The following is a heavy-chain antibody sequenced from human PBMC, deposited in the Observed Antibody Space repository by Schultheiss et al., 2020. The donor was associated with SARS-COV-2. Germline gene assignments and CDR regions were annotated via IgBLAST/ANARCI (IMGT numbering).Heavy chain of an antibody. V-gene: IGHV4-38-2*01. D-gene: IGHD5-12*01. J-gene: IGHJ6*03. CDR1: GYSISSGYY. Sequence: SETLSLTCAVSGYSISSGYYWGWIRQPPGKGLEWIGSIYHSGSTNYNPSLKSRVTISVDTSKNQFSLKLSSVTAADTAVYYCARLDSGYGGFPRYYYMDVWGKGTTVTVSS. CDR2: IYHSGST. CDR3: ARLDSGYGGFPRYYYMDV.